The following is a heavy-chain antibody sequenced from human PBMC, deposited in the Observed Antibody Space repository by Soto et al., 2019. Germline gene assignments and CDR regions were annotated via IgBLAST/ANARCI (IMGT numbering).Heavy chain of an antibody. CDR1: GFTFSSYA. V-gene: IGHV3-30-3*01. CDR3: ARDPIYYYGMDV. Sequence: GGSLRLSCAASGFTFSSYAMHWVRQAPGKGLEWVAVISYDGSNKYYADSVKGRFTISRDNSKNTLYLQMSSLRAEDTAVYYCARDPIYYYGMDVWGQGTTVTVSS. J-gene: IGHJ6*02. CDR2: ISYDGSNK.